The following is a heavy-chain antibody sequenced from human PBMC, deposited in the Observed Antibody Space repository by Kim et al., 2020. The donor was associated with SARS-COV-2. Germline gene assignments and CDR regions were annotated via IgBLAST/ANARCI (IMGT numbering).Heavy chain of an antibody. V-gene: IGHV3-64*01. D-gene: IGHD3-10*01. CDR3: ASGRKDYYGSGSYYSSSYYCYYYGMDI. J-gene: IGHJ6*02. CDR1: GFTFSSYA. Sequence: GGSLRLSCAASGFTFSSYAMHWVRQAPGKGLEYVSAISSNGGSTYYANSVKGRFTISRDNSKNTLYLQMGSLRAEDMAVYYCASGRKDYYGSGSYYSSSYYCYYYGMDIWGQGTTVTVSS. CDR2: ISSNGGST.